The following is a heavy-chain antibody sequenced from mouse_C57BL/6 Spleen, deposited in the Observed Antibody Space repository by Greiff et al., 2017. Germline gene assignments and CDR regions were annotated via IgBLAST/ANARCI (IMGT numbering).Heavy chain of an antibody. V-gene: IGHV1-80*01. J-gene: IGHJ2*01. CDR1: GYAFSSYW. CDR2: IYPGDGDT. D-gene: IGHD2-1*01. CDR3: ARSNYGNYDFDY. Sequence: LQQSGASVKISCKASGYAFSSYWMNWVKQRPGKGLEWIGQIYPGDGDTNYNGKFKGKATLTADKSSSTAYMQLSSLTSEDSAVYFCARSNYGNYDFDYWGQGTTLTVSS.